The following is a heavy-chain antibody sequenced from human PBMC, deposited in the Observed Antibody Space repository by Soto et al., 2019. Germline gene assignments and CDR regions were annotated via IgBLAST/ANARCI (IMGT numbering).Heavy chain of an antibody. CDR1: GGSSSGYY. V-gene: IGHV4-34*01. Sequence: SETLSLTCAVCGGSSSGYYWSWIRQPPGKGLEWIGEINHSGSTNYNPSLKSRVTISVDTSKNQFSLKLSSVTAADTAVYYCARGRKLLWFGESSFRFDPWGQGTLVTVSS. CDR2: INHSGST. D-gene: IGHD3-10*01. CDR3: ARGRKLLWFGESSFRFDP. J-gene: IGHJ5*02.